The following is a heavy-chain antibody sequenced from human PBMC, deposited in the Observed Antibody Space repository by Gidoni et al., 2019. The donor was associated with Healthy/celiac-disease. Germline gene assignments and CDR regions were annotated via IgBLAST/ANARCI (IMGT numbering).Heavy chain of an antibody. Sequence: QLQLQESGPGLVKPSETLSLTCTVSGGSISSSSYYWGWIRQPPGKGLEWIGSIYYSGSTYYNPSLKSRVTISVDTSKNQFSLKLSSVTAADTAVYYCARHRSIAAAGQIDYWGQGTLVTVSS. J-gene: IGHJ4*02. D-gene: IGHD6-13*01. V-gene: IGHV4-39*01. CDR2: IYYSGST. CDR1: GGSISSSSYY. CDR3: ARHRSIAAAGQIDY.